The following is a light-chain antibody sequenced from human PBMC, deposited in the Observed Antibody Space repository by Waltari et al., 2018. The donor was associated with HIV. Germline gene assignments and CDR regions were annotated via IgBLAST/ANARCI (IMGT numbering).Light chain of an antibody. CDR2: EVT. CDR1: SSDVGASDY. CDR3: SSYSASGTLVL. V-gene: IGLV2-14*01. J-gene: IGLJ2*01. Sequence: QSALTQPASVSGSPGQSISISCSGTSSDVGASDYVSWYHQHPGEAPTLFLDEVTKRPSGISNRFAVSKSGNTASLTISGLQVEDEAHYYCSSYSASGTLVLFGGGTRLTVL.